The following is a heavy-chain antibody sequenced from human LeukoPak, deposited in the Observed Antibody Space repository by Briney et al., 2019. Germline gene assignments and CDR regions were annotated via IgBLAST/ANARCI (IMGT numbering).Heavy chain of an antibody. J-gene: IGHJ5*02. D-gene: IGHD3-22*01. Sequence: GRSLRLSCAASGFTFSSYAMHWVRQAPGKGLEWVAVISYDGSNKYYADSVKGRFTISRDNSKNTLYLQMNSLRAEDTAVYYCARLNYYDSSGYYSAVWFDPWGQGTLVTVSS. V-gene: IGHV3-30-3*01. CDR3: ARLNYYDSSGYYSAVWFDP. CDR1: GFTFSSYA. CDR2: ISYDGSNK.